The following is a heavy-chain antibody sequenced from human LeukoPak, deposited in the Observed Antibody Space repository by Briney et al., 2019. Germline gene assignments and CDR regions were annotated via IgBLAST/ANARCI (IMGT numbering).Heavy chain of an antibody. J-gene: IGHJ4*02. CDR3: AKVGGSSGWYERYYFDY. CDR2: ISGSGGST. Sequence: PGGSLRLSCAASGFTFSSYAMSWVRQAPGKGLEWVSAISGSGGSTYYADSVKGRFTISRDNSKNTLYLQMNSLRAEDTAVYYCAKVGGSSGWYERYYFDYWGQGTLVTVSS. CDR1: GFTFSSYA. D-gene: IGHD6-19*01. V-gene: IGHV3-23*01.